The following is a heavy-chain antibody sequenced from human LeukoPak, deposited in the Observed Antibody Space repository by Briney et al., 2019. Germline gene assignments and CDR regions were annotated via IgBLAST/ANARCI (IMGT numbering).Heavy chain of an antibody. D-gene: IGHD1-26*01. CDR2: IWYDGSHK. J-gene: IGHJ4*02. CDR1: GFTFSSHG. Sequence: PGRSLRLSCAASGFTFSSHGMHWVRQAPGNGLEGVAVIWYDGSHKYYADSVKGRSTISKDNSNNMLYLQMNSLRAEDTGVYFCASHSGNYPRGYFDYWGQGNLVIVSA. CDR3: ASHSGNYPRGYFDY. V-gene: IGHV3-33*01.